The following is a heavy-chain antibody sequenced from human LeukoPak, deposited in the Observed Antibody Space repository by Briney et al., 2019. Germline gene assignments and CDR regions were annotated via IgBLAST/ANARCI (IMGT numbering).Heavy chain of an antibody. D-gene: IGHD3-16*01. CDR3: ARDTSGLEAFDI. CDR2: IWYDGSNK. J-gene: IGHJ3*02. CDR1: GFTFSSYA. V-gene: IGHV3-33*08. Sequence: PGGSLRLSCAASGFTFSSYAMHWVRQAPGKGPEWVAVIWYDGSNKYYADSVKGRFTISRDNSKNTLYLQMNSLRAEDTAVYYCARDTSGLEAFDIWGQGTMVTVSS.